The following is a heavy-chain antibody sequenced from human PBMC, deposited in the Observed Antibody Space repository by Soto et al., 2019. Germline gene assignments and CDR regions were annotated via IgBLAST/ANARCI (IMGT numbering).Heavy chain of an antibody. J-gene: IGHJ4*02. D-gene: IGHD4-17*01. V-gene: IGHV4-39*01. Sequence: QLQLQESGPGLVKPSETLSLTCTVSGGSISSSSYYWGWIRQPPGKGLEWIGSIYYSGSTYYNPSLKSRVTISVDTSKNQFSLKLSSVTAADTAVYYCARLHGRSDYYSPSYVYWGQGTLVTVSS. CDR1: GGSISSSSYY. CDR3: ARLHGRSDYYSPSYVY. CDR2: IYYSGST.